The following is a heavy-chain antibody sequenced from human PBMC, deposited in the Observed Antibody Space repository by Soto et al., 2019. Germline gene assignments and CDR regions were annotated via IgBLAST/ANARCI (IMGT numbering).Heavy chain of an antibody. V-gene: IGHV1-18*04. CDR3: ARDRVVVVPAAIYYYYYGMDV. CDR2: ISAYNGNT. Sequence: ASVKVSCKASGYTFTSYGISWVRQAPGQGLEWMGWISAYNGNTNYAQKLRGRVTMTTDTSTSTAYMELRSLRSDDTAVYYCARDRVVVVPAAIYYYYYGMDVWGQGTTVTVSS. CDR1: GYTFTSYG. D-gene: IGHD2-2*02. J-gene: IGHJ6*02.